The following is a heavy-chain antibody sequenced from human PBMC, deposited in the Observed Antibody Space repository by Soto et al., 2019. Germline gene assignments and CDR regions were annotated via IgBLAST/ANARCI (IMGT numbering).Heavy chain of an antibody. CDR3: ARGDYYDSSGYNDWYFDL. Sequence: ASVKVSCKASGYTFTSYYMHWVRQAPGQGLEWMGIINPSGGSTSYAQKFQGRVTMTRDTSASTVYMELGSLRSEDTAVYYCARGDYYDSSGYNDWYFDLWGRGTLVTVSS. J-gene: IGHJ2*01. CDR2: INPSGGST. D-gene: IGHD3-22*01. CDR1: GYTFTSYY. V-gene: IGHV1-46*01.